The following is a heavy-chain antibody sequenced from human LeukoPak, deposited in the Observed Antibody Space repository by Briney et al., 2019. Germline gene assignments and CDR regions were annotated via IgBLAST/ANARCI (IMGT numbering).Heavy chain of an antibody. CDR3: AKLAYSSGWGAFDL. CDR2: ISASGGST. Sequence: GGSLRLSCEASGFTFSSYTMTWVRQAPGKGLEWVSDISASGGSTHYADSVKGRSTISRDNSKNTLYLQMNSLGVEDTAVYCCAKLAYSSGWGAFDLWGQGTMVTVSS. CDR1: GFTFSSYT. V-gene: IGHV3-23*01. J-gene: IGHJ3*01. D-gene: IGHD6-19*01.